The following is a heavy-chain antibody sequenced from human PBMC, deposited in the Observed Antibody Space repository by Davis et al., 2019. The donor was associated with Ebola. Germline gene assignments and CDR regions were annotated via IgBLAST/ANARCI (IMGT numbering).Heavy chain of an antibody. J-gene: IGHJ4*02. Sequence: GESLKISCAASGFTFSSYWMRWVRQAPGKGLEWVANIKQDGSEKYYVDSVKGRFTISRDNAKNSLYLQMNSLRAEDTAVYYCARDVKYQLLFGVGFDYWGQGTLVTVSS. V-gene: IGHV3-7*03. CDR3: ARDVKYQLLFGVGFDY. D-gene: IGHD2-2*01. CDR1: GFTFSSYW. CDR2: IKQDGSEK.